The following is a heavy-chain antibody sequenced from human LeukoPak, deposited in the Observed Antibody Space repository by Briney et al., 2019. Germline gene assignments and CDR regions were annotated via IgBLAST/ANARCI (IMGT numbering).Heavy chain of an antibody. CDR1: GYSISSGYY. CDR3: ARVGGYCSSTSCYWDPENAFDI. CDR2: IYHSGST. Sequence: NPSETLSLTCTVSGYSISSGYYWGWIRQPPGKGLEWIGSIYHSGSTYYNPSLKSRVTISVDTSKNQFSLKLSSVTAADTAVYCCARVGGYCSSTSCYWDPENAFDIWGQGTMVTVSS. V-gene: IGHV4-38-2*02. D-gene: IGHD2-2*01. J-gene: IGHJ3*02.